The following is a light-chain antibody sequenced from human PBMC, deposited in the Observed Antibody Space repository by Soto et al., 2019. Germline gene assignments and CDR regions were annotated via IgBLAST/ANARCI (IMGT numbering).Light chain of an antibody. CDR3: SSVTPSSTPRYV. CDR2: EVS. J-gene: IGLJ1*01. Sequence: QSALTQPASVSGSPGQPITISCTGTSSDVGGYNYVSWYQQHTGRAPRLIIFEVSHRPSGVSNRFSGSKSGNTASLTISGLQPEDEADDDCSSVTPSSTPRYVFGTGTKVPVL. CDR1: SSDVGGYNY. V-gene: IGLV2-14*03.